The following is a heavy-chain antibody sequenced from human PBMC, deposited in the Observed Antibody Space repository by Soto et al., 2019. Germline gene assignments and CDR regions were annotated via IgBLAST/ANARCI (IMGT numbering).Heavy chain of an antibody. CDR3: ANVLRAIWRGFDY. J-gene: IGHJ4*02. D-gene: IGHD3-3*01. CDR1: GFTFSSYA. Sequence: GGSLRLSCAASGFTFSSYAMSWVRQAPGKGLEWVSAISGSGGSTYYADSVKGRFTISRDNSKNTLYLQMNSLRAEDTAVYYCANVLRAIWRGFDYWGQGTLVTVFS. CDR2: ISGSGGST. V-gene: IGHV3-23*01.